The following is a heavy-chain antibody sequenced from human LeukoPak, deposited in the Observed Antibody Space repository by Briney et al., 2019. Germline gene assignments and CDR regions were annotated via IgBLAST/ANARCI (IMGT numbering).Heavy chain of an antibody. CDR1: GYSFTTYW. CDR2: IYPGDSDT. D-gene: IGHD3-10*01. Sequence: GESLKISCKGSGYSFTTYWIAWVRQMPGKGPEWMGIIYPGDSDTTYSPSFQGQVTISVDKSISTAYLQWSSLKASDTAMYYCVRHLISDGARWFDPWGQGTLVTVSS. CDR3: VRHLISDGARWFDP. V-gene: IGHV5-51*01. J-gene: IGHJ5*02.